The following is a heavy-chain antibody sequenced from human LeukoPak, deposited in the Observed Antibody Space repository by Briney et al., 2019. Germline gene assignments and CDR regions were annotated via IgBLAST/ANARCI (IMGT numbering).Heavy chain of an antibody. CDR3: AKDSFAIVVVPAATLDV. D-gene: IGHD2-2*01. Sequence: GGSLRLSCAASGFTFSSYGMHWVRQAPGKGLEWVAVISYDGSNKYYADSVKGRFTISRVNSKNTLYLQMNSLRAEDTAVYYCAKDSFAIVVVPAATLDVWGKGTTVTVSS. V-gene: IGHV3-30*18. CDR1: GFTFSSYG. J-gene: IGHJ6*04. CDR2: ISYDGSNK.